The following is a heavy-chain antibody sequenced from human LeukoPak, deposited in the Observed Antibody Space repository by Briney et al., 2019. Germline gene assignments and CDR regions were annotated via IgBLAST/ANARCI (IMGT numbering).Heavy chain of an antibody. CDR1: GDIFNSYS. V-gene: IGHV1-69*05. Sequence: ASVKVSCNASGDIFNSYSVSWVRQAPGQGLEWMGGIIPIFGSTNYAQKFQGRVTITTDQSTRTAYMELNSLSPDDTAVYYCARVGRSRGSLPNSYYYMDVWGKGTTVTVSS. J-gene: IGHJ6*03. D-gene: IGHD1-26*01. CDR2: IIPIFGST. CDR3: ARVGRSRGSLPNSYYYMDV.